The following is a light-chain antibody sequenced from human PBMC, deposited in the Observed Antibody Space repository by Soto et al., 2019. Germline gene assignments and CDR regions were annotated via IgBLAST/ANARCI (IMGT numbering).Light chain of an antibody. CDR2: DAS. CDR3: QQFNSYLLP. V-gene: IGKV1-13*02. J-gene: IGKJ4*01. Sequence: AIQLTQSPSSLSASVGDRVTITCRASQGISSSLAWYQQQPVKAPSLLIYDASTLDSGVPSRFSGSGSGTEFTLTIRSLQPEDFTTYYCQQFNSYLLPFGGGTKVEIK. CDR1: QGISSS.